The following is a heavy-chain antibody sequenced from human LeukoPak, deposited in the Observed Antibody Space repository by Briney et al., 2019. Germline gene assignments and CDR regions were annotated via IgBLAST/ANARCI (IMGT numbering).Heavy chain of an antibody. J-gene: IGHJ4*02. Sequence: GGSLRLSSAASGFTFSSYWMSWVRQAPGKGLEWVANIKQDGSEKYYVDSVKGRFTISRDNAKNSLYLQMNSLRAEDTAVYYCARDGPYDILTGSLNGFDYWGQGTLVTVSS. D-gene: IGHD3-9*01. CDR3: ARDGPYDILTGSLNGFDY. V-gene: IGHV3-7*01. CDR1: GFTFSSYW. CDR2: IKQDGSEK.